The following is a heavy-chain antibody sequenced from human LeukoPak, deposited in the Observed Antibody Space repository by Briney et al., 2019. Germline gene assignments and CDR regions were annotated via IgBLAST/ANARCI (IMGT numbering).Heavy chain of an antibody. CDR2: ISSSSYI. J-gene: IGHJ4*02. V-gene: IGHV3-21*01. Sequence: PGGSLRLSCAASGFTFSSYSMNWVRQAPGKGLEWVSSISSSSYIYYADSVKGRFTISRDNAKNSLYLQMNSLRAEDTAVYYCARDNAEDIVVVPAATVDYWGQGTLVTVSS. CDR1: GFTFSSYS. CDR3: ARDNAEDIVVVPAATVDY. D-gene: IGHD2-2*01.